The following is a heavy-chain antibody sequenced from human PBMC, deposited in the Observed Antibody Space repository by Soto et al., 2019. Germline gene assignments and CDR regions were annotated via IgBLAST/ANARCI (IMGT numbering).Heavy chain of an antibody. CDR1: GGTFSSYA. CDR2: IIPIFGTA. Sequence: SGKVSCKASGGTFSSYAISWVRQAPGQGLEWMGGIIPIFGTANYAQKFQGRVTITADESTSTAYMELSSLRSEDTAVYYCAASLEWLLGRYYYYGMDVWGQGTTVTVSS. CDR3: AASLEWLLGRYYYYGMDV. V-gene: IGHV1-69*13. J-gene: IGHJ6*02. D-gene: IGHD3-3*02.